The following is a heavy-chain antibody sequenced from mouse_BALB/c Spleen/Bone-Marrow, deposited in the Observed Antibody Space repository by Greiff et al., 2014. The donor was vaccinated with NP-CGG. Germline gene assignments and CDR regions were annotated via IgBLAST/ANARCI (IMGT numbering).Heavy chain of an antibody. D-gene: IGHD1-1*01. CDR2: IWAGGST. CDR1: GFSLTSYG. V-gene: IGHV2-9*02. CDR3: ARGSYYEGAMDY. J-gene: IGHJ4*01. Sequence: VQRVESGPGLVAPSQSLSITCTVSGFSLTSYGVHWVRQPPGKVLEWLGVIWAGGSTNYNSALMSRLSISKDNSKSQVFLKMNSLQTDDTAMYYCARGSYYEGAMDYWGQGPSVTVSS.